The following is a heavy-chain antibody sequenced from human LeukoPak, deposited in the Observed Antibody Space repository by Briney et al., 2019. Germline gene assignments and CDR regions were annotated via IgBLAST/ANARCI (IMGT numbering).Heavy chain of an antibody. J-gene: IGHJ4*02. Sequence: PSETLSLTCTVSGGSISSDGYYWSWIRQHPGKGLEWIGYIYYSGSTYYNPSLKSRVTISVDTSKNQFSLKLSSVTDADTAVYYCASLEGDYWGQGTLVTVSS. CDR2: IYYSGST. CDR3: ASLEGDY. CDR1: GGSISSDGYY. V-gene: IGHV4-31*03. D-gene: IGHD5-24*01.